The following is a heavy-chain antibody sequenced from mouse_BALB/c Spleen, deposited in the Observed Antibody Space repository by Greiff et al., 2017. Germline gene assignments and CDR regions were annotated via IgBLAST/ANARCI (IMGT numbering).Heavy chain of an antibody. CDR1: GYSFTSYW. CDR2: IDPSDSET. V-gene: IGHV1S127*01. D-gene: IGHD1-2*01. J-gene: IGHJ3*01. CDR3: ARSITTATSFAY. Sequence: VQLQQSGPQLVRPGASVKISCKASGYSFTSYWMHWVKQRPGQGLEWIGMIDPSDSETRLNQKFKDKATLTVDKSSSTAYMQLSSPTSEDSAVYYCARSITTATSFAYWGQGTLVTVSA.